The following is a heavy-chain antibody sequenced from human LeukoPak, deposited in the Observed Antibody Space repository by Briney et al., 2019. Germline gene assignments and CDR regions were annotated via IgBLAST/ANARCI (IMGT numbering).Heavy chain of an antibody. CDR1: GGTFSSYA. CDR2: IIPIFGTA. V-gene: IGHV1-69*13. CDR3: ARDRDPAAIPFFDY. Sequence: ASVKVSCKASGGTFSSYAISWVRQAPGQGLEWMGGIIPIFGTANYAQKFQGRVTITADESTSTAYMELSSLRSEDTAVYYCARDRDPAAIPFFDYWGQGTLVTVSS. J-gene: IGHJ4*02. D-gene: IGHD2-2*02.